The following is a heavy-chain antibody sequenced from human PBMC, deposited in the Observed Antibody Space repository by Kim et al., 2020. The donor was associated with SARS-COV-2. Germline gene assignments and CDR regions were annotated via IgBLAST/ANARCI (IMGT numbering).Heavy chain of an antibody. J-gene: IGHJ4*02. D-gene: IGHD3-10*01. CDR2: VNDDGSST. V-gene: IGHV3-74*01. Sequence: APGKRRMWVSYVNDDGSSTGYADSVKGRFTISRDNAKNTLYLQMNSLRVEDTAVYYCTRGYGSETNYWGQGSLVIVST. CDR3: TRGYGSETNY.